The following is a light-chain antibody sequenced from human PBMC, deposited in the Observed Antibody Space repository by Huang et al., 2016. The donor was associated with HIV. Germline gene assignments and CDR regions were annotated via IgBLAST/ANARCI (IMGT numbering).Light chain of an antibody. Sequence: DIQMTQSPSTLSASVGDRVTITCRASQSISTWLAWYQQKTGKSPKLLIYKASNLEDGVPSRFSGSGSGTEFTLTISSLQPDDFATYYCQQYSAYSWTFGQGTKVDIK. J-gene: IGKJ1*01. CDR1: QSISTW. CDR3: QQYSAYSWT. V-gene: IGKV1-5*03. CDR2: KAS.